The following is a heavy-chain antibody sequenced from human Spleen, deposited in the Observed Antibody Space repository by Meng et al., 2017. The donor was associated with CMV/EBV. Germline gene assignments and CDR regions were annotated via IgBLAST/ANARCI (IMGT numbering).Heavy chain of an antibody. CDR2: IFYSGST. D-gene: IGHD3-10*01. J-gene: IGHJ5*02. CDR1: GGTLSSADSY. V-gene: IGHV4-30-4*08. Sequence: CHVSGGTLSSADSYWGCIRQPPAKGLAWIGYIFYSGSTYYNPFFKSRLTISIDTSKNHFSLMLSSVTAADTAMYYCARGLGNNWFDPWGQGTLVTVSS. CDR3: ARGLGNNWFDP.